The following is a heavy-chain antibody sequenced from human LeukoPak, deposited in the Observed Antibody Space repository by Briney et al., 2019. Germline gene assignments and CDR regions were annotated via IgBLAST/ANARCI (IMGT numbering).Heavy chain of an antibody. CDR3: AREVPYHYGSGSYFFDY. D-gene: IGHD3-10*01. V-gene: IGHV4-59*01. CDR2: IYYSGST. CDR1: GGSISSYY. Sequence: PSETLSLTCTVSGGSISSYYWSWIRQPPGKGLEWIGYIYYSGSTNYNPSLKSRVTISVDTPKNQFSLKLSSVTAADTAVYYCAREVPYHYGSGSYFFDYWGQGTLVTVSS. J-gene: IGHJ4*02.